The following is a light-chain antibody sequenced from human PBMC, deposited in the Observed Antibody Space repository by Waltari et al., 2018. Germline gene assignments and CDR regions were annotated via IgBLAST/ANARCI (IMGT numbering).Light chain of an antibody. CDR3: QQYRNLWT. J-gene: IGKJ1*01. CDR1: QGLSNW. V-gene: IGKV1-5*03. CDR2: KAS. Sequence: VTIPCPRSQGLSNWLAWYQQKPGKAPKGLIYKASTLESGVPSRCSGSGSRTEFTLTISSRQHGDFATYYCQQYRNLWTFGQGTKVEIK.